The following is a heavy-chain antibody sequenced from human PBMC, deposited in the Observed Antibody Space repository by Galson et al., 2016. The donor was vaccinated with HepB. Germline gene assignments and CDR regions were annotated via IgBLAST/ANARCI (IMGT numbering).Heavy chain of an antibody. Sequence: SVKVSCKASGYIFGNYGISWVRQAPGQGPEWMGWISTYNGNTQSAQKYRNRVTMTMDTSATTAYMEIRSLRSDDTAVYYCARGGHRRFDYKNGMDVWGQGTTVIVSS. V-gene: IGHV1-18*01. CDR3: ARGGHRRFDYKNGMDV. J-gene: IGHJ6*02. D-gene: IGHD3-10*01. CDR2: ISTYNGNT. CDR1: GYIFGNYG.